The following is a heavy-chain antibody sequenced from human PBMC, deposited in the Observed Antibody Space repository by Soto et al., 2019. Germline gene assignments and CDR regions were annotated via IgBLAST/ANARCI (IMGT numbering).Heavy chain of an antibody. J-gene: IGHJ6*02. V-gene: IGHV1-46*01. D-gene: IGHD3-10*01. CDR1: GYTFTSYY. CDR3: ARDGPYVGLLWFGEGPYYYYYYGMDV. CDR2: INPSGGST. Sequence: VKVSCKASGYTFTSYYMHWVRQAPGQGLEWMGIINPSGGSTSYAQKFQGRVTMTRDTSTSTVYMELSSLRSEDTAVYYCARDGPYVGLLWFGEGPYYYYYYGMDVWGQGTTVTVSS.